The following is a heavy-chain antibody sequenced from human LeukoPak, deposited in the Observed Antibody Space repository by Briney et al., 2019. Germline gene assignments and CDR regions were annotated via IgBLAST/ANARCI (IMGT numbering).Heavy chain of an antibody. J-gene: IGHJ4*02. D-gene: IGHD6-6*01. V-gene: IGHV4-59*01. CDR1: GGSISSYY. Sequence: SETLSLTCIVSGGSISSYYWSWIRQPPGKGLEWIGYIYYSGSTNYNPSLKSRVTISVDTSKNQFSLKLSSVTAADTAVYYCARGPLGSSFSWGQGTLVTVSS. CDR3: ARGPLGSSFS. CDR2: IYYSGST.